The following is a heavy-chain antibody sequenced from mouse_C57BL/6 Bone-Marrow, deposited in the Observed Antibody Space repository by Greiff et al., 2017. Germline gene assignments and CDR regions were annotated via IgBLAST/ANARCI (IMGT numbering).Heavy chain of an antibody. Sequence: EVKLVESEGGLVQPGSSMKLSCTASGFTFSDYYMDWVRQVPEKGLEWVANINYDGSSTYYLDSLKSRFIISRDNAKNILYLQLSSLKSEDTATYYCARSNLFCPMDYWGQGTSVTVSS. CDR2: INYDGSST. CDR3: ARSNLFCPMDY. V-gene: IGHV5-16*01. J-gene: IGHJ4*01. CDR1: GFTFSDYY. D-gene: IGHD6-2*01.